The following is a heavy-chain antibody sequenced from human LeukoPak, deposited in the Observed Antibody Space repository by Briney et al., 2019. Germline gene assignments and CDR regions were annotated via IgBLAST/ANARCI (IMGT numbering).Heavy chain of an antibody. V-gene: IGHV4-4*07. CDR1: GVSISSYY. D-gene: IGHD3-22*01. CDR3: ARAPSSGYLYYFEY. J-gene: IGHJ4*02. Sequence: PSETLSLTCTVSGVSISSYYWNWIRQPAGKGLEWIGRIYSSGRSNYNPSLNSRVTMSVDTSKSQFSLELRSVTAADTAVYYCARAPSSGYLYYFEYWGQGTLVTVSS. CDR2: IYSSGRS.